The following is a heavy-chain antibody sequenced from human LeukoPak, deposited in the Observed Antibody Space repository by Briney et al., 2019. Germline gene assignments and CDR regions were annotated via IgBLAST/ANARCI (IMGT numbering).Heavy chain of an antibody. J-gene: IGHJ6*03. CDR3: ARAPYYYYMDV. Sequence: TSETLSLTCTVSGGSISSYYWSWIRQPPGKGLEWIGYIYHSGSTNYNPSLKSRVTISVDTSKNQFSLKVSSGTAADTAVYYCARAPYYYYMDVWGKGTTVTVSS. CDR2: IYHSGST. CDR1: GGSISSYY. V-gene: IGHV4-59*01.